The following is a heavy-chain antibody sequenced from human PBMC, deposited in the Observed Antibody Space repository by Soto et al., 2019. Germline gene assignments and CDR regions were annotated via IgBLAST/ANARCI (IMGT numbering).Heavy chain of an antibody. CDR2: IYSGGST. CDR1: GFTVSSNY. J-gene: IGHJ6*02. CDR3: VMTTVTDYYYYGMDV. Sequence: GGYLRLSCAASGFTVSSNYMSWVRQAPGKGLEWVSVIYSGGSTYYADSVKGRFTISRDNSKNTLYLQMNSLRAEDTAVYYCVMTTVTDYYYYGMDVWGQGTTVTVSS. V-gene: IGHV3-53*01. D-gene: IGHD4-4*01.